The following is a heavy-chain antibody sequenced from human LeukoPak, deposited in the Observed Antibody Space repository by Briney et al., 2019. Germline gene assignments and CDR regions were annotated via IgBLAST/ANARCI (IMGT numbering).Heavy chain of an antibody. D-gene: IGHD3-16*02. V-gene: IGHV1-18*01. J-gene: IGHJ4*02. CDR2: ISAYNGNT. CDR1: GYTFSSFG. CDR3: ARDPFYDTVGGSYRPLDY. Sequence: ASVKVSCKTSGYTFSSFGITWVRQAPGQGLEWMGWISAYNGNTNYVEKHRGRVTMTTDRSTATAYMELRSLTSDDTAMYYCARDPFYDTVGGSYRPLDYWGQGTPITVSS.